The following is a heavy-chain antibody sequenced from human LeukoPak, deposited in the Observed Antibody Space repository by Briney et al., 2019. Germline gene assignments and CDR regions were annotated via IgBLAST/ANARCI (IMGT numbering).Heavy chain of an antibody. CDR3: ARVKLWFGELRLYYFDY. Sequence: QPAGSLRLSCAASGFTFSSYAMSWVRQAPGKGLGWVSAICGSGGSTYYADSVKGRFTISRDNSKNTLYLQMNSLRAEDTAVYYCARVKLWFGELRLYYFDYWGQGTLVTVSS. CDR1: GFTFSSYA. D-gene: IGHD3-10*01. CDR2: ICGSGGST. V-gene: IGHV3-23*01. J-gene: IGHJ4*02.